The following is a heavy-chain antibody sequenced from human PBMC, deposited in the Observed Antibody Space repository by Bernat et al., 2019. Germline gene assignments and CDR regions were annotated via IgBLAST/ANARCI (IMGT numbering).Heavy chain of an antibody. CDR2: IKSKTDGGTT. D-gene: IGHD2-8*01. V-gene: IGHV3-15*07. Sequence: EVQLVESGGGLVKPGGSLRLSCAASGFTFSNAWMNWVRQAPGKGLEWVGRIKSKTDGGTTDYAAPVKGRFTISRDDSKNTLYLQMNSLKTEDTAVYYCTTDYMRMLDGMEYYFDYWGQGTLVTVSS. J-gene: IGHJ4*02. CDR1: GFTFSNAW. CDR3: TTDYMRMLDGMEYYFDY.